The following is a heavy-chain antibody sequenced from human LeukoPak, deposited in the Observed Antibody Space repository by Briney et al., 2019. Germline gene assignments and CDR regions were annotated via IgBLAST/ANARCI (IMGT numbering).Heavy chain of an antibody. V-gene: IGHV3-23*01. D-gene: IGHD2-2*01. CDR1: GFTFNSYA. CDR3: AKAPREYPLDY. Sequence: GGSLRLSCAASGFTFNSYAMTWVRQAPGKGLEWVSSISGGGGSTYYADSVKGRFIISRENSKNTLYLQMNSLRAEDTAVYYCAKAPREYPLDYWGQGTLVTVSS. CDR2: ISGGGGST. J-gene: IGHJ4*02.